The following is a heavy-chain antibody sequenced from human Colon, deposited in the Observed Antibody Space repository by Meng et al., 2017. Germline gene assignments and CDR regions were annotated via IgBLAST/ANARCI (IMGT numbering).Heavy chain of an antibody. CDR1: GGSVSSGSHY. Sequence: QGKLPERGPGLVRPSGTLSPPCTVSGGSVSSGSHYWSWIRQPPGKGLEFIAYVDYSGNTNYNPSLKGRVTTSIDMSKSQFSLKVSSVTAADTAVYYCAIGPWELDYWGQGLLVTVSS. J-gene: IGHJ4*02. CDR2: VDYSGNT. CDR3: AIGPWELDY. V-gene: IGHV4-61*01. D-gene: IGHD1-26*01.